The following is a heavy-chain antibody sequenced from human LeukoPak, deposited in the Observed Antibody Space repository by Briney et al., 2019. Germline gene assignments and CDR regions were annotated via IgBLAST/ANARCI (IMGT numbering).Heavy chain of an antibody. D-gene: IGHD2-2*01. Sequence: SETLSLTCTVSGDSIRSYYWSWIRQPPGKGLEWIGYVFSTGSTSYNPSLKSRVTMSVDTSKNQFSLKLSSVTTADTAIYYCARGSIPTQNWFDPWGQGTPVTVSS. V-gene: IGHV4-59*01. CDR3: ARGSIPTQNWFDP. CDR1: GDSIRSYY. CDR2: VFSTGST. J-gene: IGHJ5*02.